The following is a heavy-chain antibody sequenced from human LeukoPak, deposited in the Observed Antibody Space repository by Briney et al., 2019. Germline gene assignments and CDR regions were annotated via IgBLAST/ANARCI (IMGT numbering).Heavy chain of an antibody. J-gene: IGHJ4*02. CDR1: GYSFTSYW. V-gene: IGHV5-51*01. CDR3: ARHYYYGSGSLNGIGY. CDR2: IYPGDSDT. Sequence: GESLKISCKGSGYSFTSYWIGWVRQMPGKGLEWTGIIYPGDSDTRYSPSFQGQVTISADKSISTAYLQWSSLKASDTAMYYCARHYYYGSGSLNGIGYWGQGTLVTVSS. D-gene: IGHD3-10*01.